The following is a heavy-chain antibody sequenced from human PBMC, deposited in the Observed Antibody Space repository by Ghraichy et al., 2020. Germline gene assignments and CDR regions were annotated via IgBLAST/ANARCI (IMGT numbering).Heavy chain of an antibody. CDR2: IWYDGSNK. D-gene: IGHD6-13*01. Sequence: GGSLRLSCAASGFTFSSYGMHWVRQAPGKGLEWVAVIWYDGSNKYYADSVKGRFTISRDNSKNTLYLQMNSLRAEDTAVYYCAGAAGPDAFDIWGQGTMVTVSS. V-gene: IGHV3-33*01. J-gene: IGHJ3*02. CDR1: GFTFSSYG. CDR3: AGAAGPDAFDI.